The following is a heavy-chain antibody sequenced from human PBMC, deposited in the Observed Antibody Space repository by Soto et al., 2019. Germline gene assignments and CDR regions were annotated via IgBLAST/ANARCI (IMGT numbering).Heavy chain of an antibody. D-gene: IGHD3-22*01. J-gene: IGHJ5*02. Sequence: PSETLSLTCTVSGGSISSSSYYWGWIRQPPGKGLEWIGSIYYSGSTYYNPSLKSRVTISVDTSKNQFSLKLSSVTAADTAVYYCARDKDYYDSSGYYPSGFDPWGQGTLVTVSS. CDR3: ARDKDYYDSSGYYPSGFDP. CDR1: GGSISSSSYY. CDR2: IYYSGST. V-gene: IGHV4-39*02.